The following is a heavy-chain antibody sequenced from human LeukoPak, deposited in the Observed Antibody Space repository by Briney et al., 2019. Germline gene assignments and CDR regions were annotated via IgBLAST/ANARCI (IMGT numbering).Heavy chain of an antibody. Sequence: ESLKISCKGSGYNFNTFWIGWVRQMPGKGLEWMGIIYPGDSDTRYSPSFQGQVTISADKSISTAYLQWSSLKASDTAMYYCARGFRDCSSTSCYGVNWFDPWGQGTLVTVSS. D-gene: IGHD2-2*01. CDR1: GYNFNTFW. CDR2: IYPGDSDT. V-gene: IGHV5-51*01. CDR3: ARGFRDCSSTSCYGVNWFDP. J-gene: IGHJ5*02.